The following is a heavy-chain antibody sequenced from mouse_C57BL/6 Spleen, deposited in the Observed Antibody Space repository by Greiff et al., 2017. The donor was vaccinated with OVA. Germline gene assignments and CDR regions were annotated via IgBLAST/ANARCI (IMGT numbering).Heavy chain of an antibody. CDR1: GYTFTSYW. J-gene: IGHJ1*03. CDR2: IDPSDSYT. V-gene: IGHV1-69*01. Sequence: QVQLQQPGAELVMPGASVKLSCKASGYTFTSYWMHWVKQRPGQGLEWIGEIDPSDSYTNYNQKFKGKSTLTVDKSSSTAYMQLSSLTSEDSAVYYCARRRVWYFDVWGTGTTVTVSS. CDR3: ARRRVWYFDV.